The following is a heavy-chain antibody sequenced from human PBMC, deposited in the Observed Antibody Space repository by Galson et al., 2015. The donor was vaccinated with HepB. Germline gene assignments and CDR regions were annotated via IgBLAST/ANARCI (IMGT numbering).Heavy chain of an antibody. CDR3: AKAARYSSSWYYFDY. J-gene: IGHJ4*02. D-gene: IGHD6-13*01. Sequence: SLRLSCAASGFTFSNYAMYWVRQSPGKGLEWVAVISYDASNKYHADSVKGRFTISRDNSKNTLYLEMNSLRAEDTAVYYCAKAARYSSSWYYFDYWGQGTLVTVSS. V-gene: IGHV3-30-3*01. CDR2: ISYDASNK. CDR1: GFTFSNYA.